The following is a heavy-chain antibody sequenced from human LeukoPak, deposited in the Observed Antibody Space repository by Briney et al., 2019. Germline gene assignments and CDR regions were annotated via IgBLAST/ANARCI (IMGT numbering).Heavy chain of an antibody. Sequence: GGSLRLSCAVSGFTFSNAWMNWVRQAPGMGLEWVGRIKSKTDGRTADYAAPVKGRFTISRDDSKNTLYLQMNSLKAEDTAIYYCATVLAAVGTPYWGQGTLVTVSP. CDR1: GFTFSNAW. D-gene: IGHD6-13*01. CDR3: ATVLAAVGTPY. V-gene: IGHV3-15*07. J-gene: IGHJ4*02. CDR2: IKSKTDGRTA.